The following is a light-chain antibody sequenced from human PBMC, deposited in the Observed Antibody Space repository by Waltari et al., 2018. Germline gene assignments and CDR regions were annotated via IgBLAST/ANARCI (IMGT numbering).Light chain of an antibody. V-gene: IGLV1-47*01. Sequence: QSVLSQPPSASGTPGQRATISCSGSSSNIGNNSVYWYQQLPGTAPKLLIYSNNQRPSGVPDRFSGSKSGTSASLAINGLRSEDEADYYCATWDDSLRMVFGGGTELTVL. J-gene: IGLJ3*02. CDR2: SNN. CDR3: ATWDDSLRMV. CDR1: SSNIGNNS.